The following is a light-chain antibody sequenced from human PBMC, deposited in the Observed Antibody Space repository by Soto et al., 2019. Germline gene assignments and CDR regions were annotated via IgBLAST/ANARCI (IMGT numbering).Light chain of an antibody. CDR3: QLSGSPSWT. CDR2: AAS. J-gene: IGKJ1*01. V-gene: IGKV3-20*01. Sequence: ESVLTQSPGTLSLSPRERATLSCRASQSVTSNYLAWYQQKPGQAPRILIFAASSRATGIPDKFSGSGSVTDFTLTVSRLEPDDFAVYCCQLSGSPSWTFGQGTKGEIK. CDR1: QSVTSNY.